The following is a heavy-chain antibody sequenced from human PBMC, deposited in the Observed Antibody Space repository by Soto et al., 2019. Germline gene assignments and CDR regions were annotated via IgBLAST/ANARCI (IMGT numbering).Heavy chain of an antibody. J-gene: IGHJ4*02. CDR3: ARDREDIVPTPSADY. V-gene: IGHV3-48*02. D-gene: IGHD5-12*01. CDR1: GFKISSSS. CDR2: ISDSGSNT. Sequence: PGGSLRLSCAAFGFKISSSSMNWVRQAPGRGLEWVAYISDSGSNTLYADSVKGRFTVSRDTAKNSLYLQMSGLRDEDRAVYYCARDREDIVPTPSADYWGQGTLVTVSS.